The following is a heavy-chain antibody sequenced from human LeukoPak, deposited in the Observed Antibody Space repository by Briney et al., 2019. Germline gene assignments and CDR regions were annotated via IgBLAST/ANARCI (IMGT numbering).Heavy chain of an antibody. CDR2: ISYDGSNK. CDR3: ARDLESYDFWSGYLTKTNYYYGMDV. J-gene: IGHJ6*02. D-gene: IGHD3-3*01. Sequence: GGSLRLPCAASGFTFSSYAMHWVRQAPGKGLEWVAVISYDGSNKYYADSVKGRFTISRDNSKNTLYLQMNSLRAEDTAVYYCARDLESYDFWSGYLTKTNYYYGMDVWGQGTTVTVSS. CDR1: GFTFSSYA. V-gene: IGHV3-30*04.